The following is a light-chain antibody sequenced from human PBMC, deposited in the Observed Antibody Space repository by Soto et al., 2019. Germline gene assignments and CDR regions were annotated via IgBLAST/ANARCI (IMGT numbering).Light chain of an antibody. Sequence: QSALTQPPSASGSPGQSVTISCTGTSSDIGGYDYVSWYQQHPGKAPKLMIYEVSKRPSGVPVRFSGSKSGNTASLTVSGLQAEDEADYYCISYAGSNIRYVFGTGTKLTVL. CDR3: ISYAGSNIRYV. V-gene: IGLV2-8*01. J-gene: IGLJ1*01. CDR1: SSDIGGYDY. CDR2: EVS.